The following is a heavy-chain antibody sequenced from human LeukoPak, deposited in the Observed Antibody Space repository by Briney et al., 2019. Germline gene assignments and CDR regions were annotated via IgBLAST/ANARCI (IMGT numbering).Heavy chain of an antibody. J-gene: IGHJ3*02. CDR2: IKQDGSDK. D-gene: IGHD2-2*02. Sequence: GGSLRLSCAASGFTFSSYSMNWVRQAPGKGLEWVANIKQDGSDKYYVDSVKGRFTISRDNAKNSLYLQMNSLRAEDTAVFYCARVRGRIYPDAFDIWGQGTMVTVSS. CDR1: GFTFSSYS. CDR3: ARVRGRIYPDAFDI. V-gene: IGHV3-7*01.